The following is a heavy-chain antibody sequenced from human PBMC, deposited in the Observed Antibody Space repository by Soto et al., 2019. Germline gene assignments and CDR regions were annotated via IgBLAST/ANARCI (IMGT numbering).Heavy chain of an antibody. Sequence: SVKVSCKASGGTFSSYAISWVRQAPGQGLEWMGGIIPICGTANYAQKFQGRVTITEDESTSTAYMELRSLRSDDTAVYYCARGYEGWIQFVGYYGMDVWGQGTTVTVSS. CDR2: IIPICGTA. V-gene: IGHV1-69*13. D-gene: IGHD5-18*01. J-gene: IGHJ6*02. CDR1: GGTFSSYA. CDR3: ARGYEGWIQFVGYYGMDV.